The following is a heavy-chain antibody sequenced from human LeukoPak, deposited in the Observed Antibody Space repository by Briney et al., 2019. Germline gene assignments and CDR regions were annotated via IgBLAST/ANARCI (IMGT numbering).Heavy chain of an antibody. Sequence: GASVKVSCRVSGDTLSEFSMYWVRQAPGKGLEWMGGFDPEEGETVYAQKFQGRVTMTEDSSTDTAYMELSRLRSEDTALYYCATAPKEYGAYGEEDASCDIWGQGTMVIVSS. CDR1: GDTLSEFS. J-gene: IGHJ3*02. V-gene: IGHV1-24*01. D-gene: IGHD4-17*01. CDR3: ATAPKEYGAYGEEDASCDI. CDR2: FDPEEGET.